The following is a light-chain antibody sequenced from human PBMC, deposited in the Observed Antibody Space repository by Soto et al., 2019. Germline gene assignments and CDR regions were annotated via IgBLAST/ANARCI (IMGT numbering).Light chain of an antibody. CDR3: QQYNSYPLT. Sequence: DIQMTQSPSTLSASVGDRVTITCRASRSISNCLAWYQQRPGKAPKLLIYDASNLESGVPSRFSGSGSGTEFTLTISSLQPDDFGNYYCQQYNSYPLTFGRGTKVEVK. CDR2: DAS. CDR1: RSISNC. J-gene: IGKJ4*01. V-gene: IGKV1-5*01.